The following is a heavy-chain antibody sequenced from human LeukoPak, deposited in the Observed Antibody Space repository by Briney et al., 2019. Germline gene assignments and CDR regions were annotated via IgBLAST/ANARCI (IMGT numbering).Heavy chain of an antibody. CDR2: ISWNSGSI. V-gene: IGHV3-9*01. CDR3: AKDYYDSSGYFDSSFDY. CDR1: GFTFDDYA. Sequence: PGGSLRLSCAASGFTFDDYALHWVRHAPGKGLEWVSGISWNSGSIGYADSVKGRFTISRDNAKNSLYLQMNSLRAEDTALYYCAKDYYDSSGYFDSSFDYWGQGTLVTVSS. J-gene: IGHJ4*02. D-gene: IGHD3-22*01.